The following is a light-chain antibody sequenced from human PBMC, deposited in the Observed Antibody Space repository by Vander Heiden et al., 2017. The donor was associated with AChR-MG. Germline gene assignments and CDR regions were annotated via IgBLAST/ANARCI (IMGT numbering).Light chain of an antibody. CDR1: NIGSKG. V-gene: IGLV3-21*02. CDR2: DDS. CDR3: QVWDSRSDHVV. Sequence: SYVLTQPPSVSVAPGQTARIPCGGNNIGSKGVHWYQQMPGQAPVLVVYDDSDRPSGIPERFSGSNSGNTATLTISRVEAGDEADYYCQVWDSRSDHVVFGGGTKLTVL. J-gene: IGLJ2*01.